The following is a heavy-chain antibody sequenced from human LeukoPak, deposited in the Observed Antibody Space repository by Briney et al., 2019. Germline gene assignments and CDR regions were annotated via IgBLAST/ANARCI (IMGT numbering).Heavy chain of an antibody. Sequence: GGSLRLSCAASGFTVSSNYMSWVRQAPGKGLEWVSVIYSGGSTYYADSMKGRFTISRDNSKNTLYLQMNSLRAEDTAVYYCASRIGPYYDSSGYYSDYYWGQGTLVTVSS. CDR1: GFTVSSNY. V-gene: IGHV3-53*01. D-gene: IGHD3-22*01. J-gene: IGHJ4*02. CDR2: IYSGGST. CDR3: ASRIGPYYDSSGYYSDYY.